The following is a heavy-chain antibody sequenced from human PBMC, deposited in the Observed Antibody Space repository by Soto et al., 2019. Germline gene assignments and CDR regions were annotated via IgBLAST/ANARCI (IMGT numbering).Heavy chain of an antibody. Sequence: QVQLVQSGAEVKKPGASVMLSCKASGYTFTSYYMHWVRQAPGQGFEWMGIINPDGGSTRYAQKFQGRVTMTRDTSTRTFHMELSSLRSEDTAMYYCAKAPRGGVIITTYSAHIDYWGQGTLVTVSS. D-gene: IGHD3-3*01. J-gene: IGHJ4*02. CDR3: AKAPRGGVIITTYSAHIDY. CDR1: GYTFTSYY. V-gene: IGHV1-46*01. CDR2: INPDGGST.